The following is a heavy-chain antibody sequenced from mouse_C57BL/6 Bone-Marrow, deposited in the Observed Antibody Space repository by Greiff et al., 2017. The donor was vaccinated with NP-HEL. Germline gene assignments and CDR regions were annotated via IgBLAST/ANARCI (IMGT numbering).Heavy chain of an antibody. D-gene: IGHD1-1*01. Sequence: VQVVESGAELVRPGASVTLSCKASGYTFTDYEMHWVKQTPVHGLEWIGAIDPETGGTAYNQKFKGKAILTADKSSSTAYMELRSLTSEDSAVYYCTRGGSSYAMDYWGQGTSVTVSS. J-gene: IGHJ4*01. CDR3: TRGGSSYAMDY. CDR1: GYTFTDYE. V-gene: IGHV1-15*01. CDR2: IDPETGGT.